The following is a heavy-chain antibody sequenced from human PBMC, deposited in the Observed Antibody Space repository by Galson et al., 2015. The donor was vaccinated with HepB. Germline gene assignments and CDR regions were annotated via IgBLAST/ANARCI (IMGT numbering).Heavy chain of an antibody. CDR1: GFTFNTFG. D-gene: IGHD3-3*01. Sequence: SLRLSCAASGFTFNTFGMHWVRQAPGKGLEWVAVISDDGSYTSYADSVKGRFTISRDNSRNTVSLQMKSLTAGDTALYYCAKNRGRARGRKYYFWSGPLFDNWGQGTLVTVSS. V-gene: IGHV3-30*18. CDR2: ISDDGSYT. J-gene: IGHJ4*02. CDR3: AKNRGRARGRKYYFWSGPLFDN.